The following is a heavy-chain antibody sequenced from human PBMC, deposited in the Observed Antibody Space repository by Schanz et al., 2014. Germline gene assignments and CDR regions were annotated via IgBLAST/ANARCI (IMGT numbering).Heavy chain of an antibody. Sequence: EVQLVESGGGLVQPGGSLRLSCAASGFTFTTNAMSWVRQPPGKGLEWVSGISDRGDGTNYGDSVRGRFTISRDNSKNTLYLQMNSLRVEDTAVYYCAKGRSSSWSDPEYFDYWGQGTLVTVSS. V-gene: IGHV3-23*04. CDR3: AKGRSSSWSDPEYFDY. D-gene: IGHD6-13*01. CDR2: ISDRGDGT. CDR1: GFTFTTNA. J-gene: IGHJ4*02.